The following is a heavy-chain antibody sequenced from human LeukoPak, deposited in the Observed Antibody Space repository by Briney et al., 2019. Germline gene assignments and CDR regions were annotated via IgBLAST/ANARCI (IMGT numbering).Heavy chain of an antibody. V-gene: IGHV3-7*01. Sequence: PGGPLLLSCVSSGFTFSNYWMSGVRRARGKGLEWVANIKQDGSETYYVVSVRGRFTISRDNAKKSLYLQMNSLRAEDTAVYYCARDFWGAYRVDYFDYWGQGTLVTVSS. CDR2: IKQDGSET. CDR3: ARDFWGAYRVDYFDY. D-gene: IGHD3-3*01. J-gene: IGHJ4*02. CDR1: GFTFSNYW.